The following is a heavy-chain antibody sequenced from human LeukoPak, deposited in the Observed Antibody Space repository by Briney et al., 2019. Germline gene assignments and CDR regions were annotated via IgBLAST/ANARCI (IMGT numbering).Heavy chain of an antibody. Sequence: SVKVSCKASGGTFSSYAISWVRQAPGQGLEWMGGIIPIFGTANYAQKFQGRVTITTDESTSTAYMELSSLRSEDTAVYYCARVTPDYYDSSGHYLGYFDYWGQGTLVTVSS. V-gene: IGHV1-69*05. CDR1: GGTFSSYA. CDR2: IIPIFGTA. D-gene: IGHD3-22*01. J-gene: IGHJ4*02. CDR3: ARVTPDYYDSSGHYLGYFDY.